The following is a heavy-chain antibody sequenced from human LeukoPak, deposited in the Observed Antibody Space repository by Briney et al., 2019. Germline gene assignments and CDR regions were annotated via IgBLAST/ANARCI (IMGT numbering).Heavy chain of an antibody. CDR1: GFTFDDYA. Sequence: GRSLRLSCAASGFTFDDYAMHWVRQAPGKGLEWVSGISWNSGNIGYADSVKGRFTISRDNAKNSLYLQMNSLRAEDTALYYCAKAPSITMVRGSLYIDYWGQGTLVTVSS. J-gene: IGHJ4*02. CDR3: AKAPSITMVRGSLYIDY. CDR2: ISWNSGNI. D-gene: IGHD3-10*01. V-gene: IGHV3-9*01.